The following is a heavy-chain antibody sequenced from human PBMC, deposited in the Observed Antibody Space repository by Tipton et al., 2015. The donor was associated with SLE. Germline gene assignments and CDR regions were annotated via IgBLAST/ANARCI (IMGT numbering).Heavy chain of an antibody. J-gene: IGHJ5*02. CDR1: GGSISSYY. V-gene: IGHV4-59*01. D-gene: IGHD6-13*01. CDR2: VYNTGST. CDR3: ASGGSSWYRNWFDP. Sequence: TLSLTCTVSGGSISSYYWNWIRQPPGKVLEWIGNVYNTGSTNHNPSLKSRVTISLDTSKNQFSLKLTSVTAADTAVYYCASGGSSWYRNWFDPWGQGTLVTVSS.